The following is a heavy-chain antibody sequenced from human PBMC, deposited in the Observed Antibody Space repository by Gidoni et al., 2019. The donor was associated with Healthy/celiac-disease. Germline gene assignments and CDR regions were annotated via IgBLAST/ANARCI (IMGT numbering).Heavy chain of an antibody. CDR2: SNPNSGGT. V-gene: IGHV1-2*06. CDR1: GYTFTGHY. Sequence: QVQLVQSGAEVKKPGASVKVSCKASGYTFTGHYMHWVRQAPGQGLEWMGRSNPNSGGTNYAQKFQGRVTMTRDTSISTAYMELSRLRSDDTAVYYCARARTRVTVTTTIGWFDPWGQGTLVTVSS. D-gene: IGHD4-4*01. J-gene: IGHJ5*02. CDR3: ARARTRVTVTTTIGWFDP.